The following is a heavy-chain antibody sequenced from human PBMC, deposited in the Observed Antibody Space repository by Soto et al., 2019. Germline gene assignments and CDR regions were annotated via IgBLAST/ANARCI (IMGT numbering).Heavy chain of an antibody. D-gene: IGHD6-13*01. Sequence: GGSLRLSCAASGFTFSSYGMHWVRQAPGKGLEWVAVIWYDGSNKYYADSVKGRFTISRDNSKNTLYLQMNSLRAEDTAVYYCARDEGRIEAGNDAFDIWGQGTMVTVSS. J-gene: IGHJ3*02. V-gene: IGHV3-33*01. CDR2: IWYDGSNK. CDR1: GFTFSSYG. CDR3: ARDEGRIEAGNDAFDI.